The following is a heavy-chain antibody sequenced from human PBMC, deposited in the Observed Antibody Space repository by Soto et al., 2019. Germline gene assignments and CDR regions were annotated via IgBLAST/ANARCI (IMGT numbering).Heavy chain of an antibody. CDR1: GFTFSSYA. CDR3: AKFWAAYPAPSDY. Sequence: GGSLRLSCAASGFTFSSYAMSWIRQAPGKGLEWVSAISGSGGSTYYADSVKGRFTISRDNSKNTLYLQMNSLRAEDMAVYYCAKFWAAYPAPSDYWGQGTLVTVSS. J-gene: IGHJ4*02. D-gene: IGHD6-25*01. V-gene: IGHV3-23*01. CDR2: ISGSGGST.